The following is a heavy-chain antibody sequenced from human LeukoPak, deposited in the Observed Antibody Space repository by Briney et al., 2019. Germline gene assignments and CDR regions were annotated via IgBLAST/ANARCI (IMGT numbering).Heavy chain of an antibody. V-gene: IGHV4-34*01. J-gene: IGHJ6*03. CDR2: INHSGST. Sequence: PSETLSLTCAVYGGSFSGYYWSWLRQPPGKGLEWFGEINHSGSTNYNPSLKSRVTISVDTSKNQFSLKLSSVTAADTAVYYCARTGVCTNGVCFYYYYYMDVWGKGTTVTVSS. D-gene: IGHD2-8*01. CDR3: ARTGVCTNGVCFYYYYYMDV. CDR1: GGSFSGYY.